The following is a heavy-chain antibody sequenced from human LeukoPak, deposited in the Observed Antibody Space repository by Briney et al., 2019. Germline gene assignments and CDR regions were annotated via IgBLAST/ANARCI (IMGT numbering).Heavy chain of an antibody. CDR3: ATDSAVLTSDVGAFDI. Sequence: ASETLSLTCTVSGGSISIGGYYWSWIRQLPGKGLEWIGYISYSGSTYYNPSLKSRVTISVDTSKNQFSLKLNSVTAADTAVYFCATDSAVLTSDVGAFDIWGQGTMVTVSS. CDR1: GGSISIGGYY. J-gene: IGHJ3*02. V-gene: IGHV4-31*03. D-gene: IGHD3-16*01. CDR2: ISYSGST.